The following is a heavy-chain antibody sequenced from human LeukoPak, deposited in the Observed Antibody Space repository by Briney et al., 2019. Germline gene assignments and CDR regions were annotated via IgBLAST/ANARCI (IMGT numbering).Heavy chain of an antibody. D-gene: IGHD6-13*01. Sequence: ETLSLTCTVSGGSISSYYWSWIRQPPGKGLEWIGYIYYSGSTNYNPSLKSRVTISVDTSKNQFSLKLSSVTAADTAVYYCARQIPYSSSWYYFGYWGQGTLVTVSS. CDR2: IYYSGST. V-gene: IGHV4-59*08. CDR3: ARQIPYSSSWYYFGY. J-gene: IGHJ4*02. CDR1: GGSISSYY.